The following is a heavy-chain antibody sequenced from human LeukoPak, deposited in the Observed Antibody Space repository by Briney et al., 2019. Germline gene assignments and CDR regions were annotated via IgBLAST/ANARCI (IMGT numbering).Heavy chain of an antibody. CDR1: GFTFWNYW. D-gene: IGHD3-10*01. CDR2: INNDGST. Sequence: GGSLRLSCVASGFTFWNYWMHWVRHAPGKELVCISRINNDGSTVYADSVAGRFTISRDNARNTLYLQMNTLRVEDTAVYYCARDYYGSIDLWGQGTLVTVSS. J-gene: IGHJ1*01. V-gene: IGHV3-74*01. CDR3: ARDYYGSIDL.